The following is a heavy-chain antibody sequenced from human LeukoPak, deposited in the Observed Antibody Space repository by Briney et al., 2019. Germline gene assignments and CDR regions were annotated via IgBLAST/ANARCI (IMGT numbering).Heavy chain of an antibody. V-gene: IGHV3-53*01. CDR3: SRGVLQDY. CDR2: IYSGGST. D-gene: IGHD2/OR15-2a*01. J-gene: IGHJ4*02. Sequence: PGGSLSSSCASPGVPFSSDYMSGARHAPGKGRGWGGVIYSGGSTYYADSVKGRFTISRDNSKNTLYLQMNSLRAEDTAVYYWSRGVLQDYWGQGTLVTVSS. CDR1: GVPFSSDY.